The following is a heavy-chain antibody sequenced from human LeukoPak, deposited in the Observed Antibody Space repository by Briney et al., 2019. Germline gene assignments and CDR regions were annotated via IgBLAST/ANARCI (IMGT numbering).Heavy chain of an antibody. V-gene: IGHV5-51*01. CDR2: IYPGDSDT. J-gene: IGHJ4*02. CDR3: ARRLGGVGASYYFDY. CDR1: GYKLTNNW. D-gene: IGHD1-26*01. Sequence: GESLKISCKISGYKLTNNWIGWVRQMPGKGLEWMGIIYPGDSDTRYSPSFQGQVTISADKSISTAYLQWSSLKATDTAMYYCARRLGGVGASYYFDYWGQGTLVTVSS.